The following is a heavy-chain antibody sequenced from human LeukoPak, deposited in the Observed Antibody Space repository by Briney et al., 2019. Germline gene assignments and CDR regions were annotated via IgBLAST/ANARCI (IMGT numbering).Heavy chain of an antibody. CDR1: GGSISSYY. D-gene: IGHD1-14*01. CDR3: ARDRGAYRVYYMDV. CDR2: IYTSGST. J-gene: IGHJ6*03. V-gene: IGHV4-4*07. Sequence: SETLSLTYTVSGGSISSYYWSWIRQPAGKGLEWIGRIYTSGSTNYNPSLKSRVTMSVDTSKNQFSLKLSSVTAADTAVYYCARDRGAYRVYYMDVWGKGTTVTVSS.